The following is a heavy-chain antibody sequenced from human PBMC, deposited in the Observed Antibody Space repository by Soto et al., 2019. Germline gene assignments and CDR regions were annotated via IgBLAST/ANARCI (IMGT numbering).Heavy chain of an antibody. V-gene: IGHV5-51*01. CDR1: GYSFTSYW. J-gene: IGHJ6*03. Sequence: LGESLKISCKGSGYSFTSYWIGWVRQMPGKGLEWMGIIYPGDSDTRYSPSFQGQVTISADKSISTAYLQWSSLKASDTAMYYCARRGSSSGRYYYLDVWGKGTTVTVSS. CDR2: IYPGDSDT. CDR3: ARRGSSSGRYYYLDV. D-gene: IGHD6-6*01.